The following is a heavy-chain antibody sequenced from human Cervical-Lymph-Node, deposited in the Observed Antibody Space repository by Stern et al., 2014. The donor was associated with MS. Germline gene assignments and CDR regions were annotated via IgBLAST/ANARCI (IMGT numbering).Heavy chain of an antibody. J-gene: IGHJ4*02. CDR2: ILPIFGKS. CDR3: ARELGNSYGFDY. Sequence: VQLEESGAEVKKPGSSVKVSCTASGGSFSTYALSWIRQAPGQRPEWMGGILPIFGKSNNAEKFQGRLTITADESTSTAYMELSSLRSEDTAVYFCARELGNSYGFDYWGQGTLVIVSS. D-gene: IGHD4-23*01. CDR1: GGSFSTYA. V-gene: IGHV1-69*01.